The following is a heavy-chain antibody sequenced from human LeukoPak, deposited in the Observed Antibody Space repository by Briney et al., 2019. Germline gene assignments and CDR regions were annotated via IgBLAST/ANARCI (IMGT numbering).Heavy chain of an antibody. D-gene: IGHD5-24*01. Sequence: SETLSLTCTVSGGSISTHYWSWVRQPPGKGLEWIGYISYSASTNYNPSLKSRVTTSLDTSKNQFSLKLSSVTAADTAVYYCARSRDGYTFDYWGQGTLVTVSS. CDR3: ARSRDGYTFDY. CDR1: GGSISTHY. J-gene: IGHJ4*02. CDR2: ISYSAST. V-gene: IGHV4-59*11.